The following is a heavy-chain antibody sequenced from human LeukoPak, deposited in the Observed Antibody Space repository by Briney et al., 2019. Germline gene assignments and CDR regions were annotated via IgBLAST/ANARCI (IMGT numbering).Heavy chain of an antibody. CDR3: AKVRGYIVVVTAIPDGAFDI. CDR2: ISGSGGST. D-gene: IGHD2-21*02. Sequence: GGSLRLSCAASGFTFSSYAMSWVRQAPGKGLEWVSAISGSGGSTYYADSVKGRFTTSRDNSKNTLYLQMNSLRAEDTAVYYCAKVRGYIVVVTAIPDGAFDIWGQGTMVTVSS. V-gene: IGHV3-23*01. CDR1: GFTFSSYA. J-gene: IGHJ3*02.